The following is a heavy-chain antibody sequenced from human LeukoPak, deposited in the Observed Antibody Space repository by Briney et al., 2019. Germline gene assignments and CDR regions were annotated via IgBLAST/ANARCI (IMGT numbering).Heavy chain of an antibody. CDR2: ISSSSSYI. V-gene: IGHV3-21*01. CDR1: GFTFSSYS. D-gene: IGHD3-22*01. J-gene: IGHJ4*02. Sequence: GGSLRLSCAASGFTFSSYSMNWVRQAPGKGLEWVSSISSSSSYIYYADSVKGRFTISRDNAKNSLYLQMNSLRAEDTAIYYCARPHYYDSSAYHYWGRGTLVTVSS. CDR3: ARPHYYDSSAYHY.